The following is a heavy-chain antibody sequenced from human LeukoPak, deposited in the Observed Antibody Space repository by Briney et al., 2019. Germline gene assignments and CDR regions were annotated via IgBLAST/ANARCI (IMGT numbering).Heavy chain of an antibody. CDR3: ARVLVAEGFYYFDY. CDR1: GGSISSSGYY. D-gene: IGHD6-19*01. Sequence: SETLSLTCTVSGGSISSSGYYWAWLRQPPGKGLQWIGSIYYSGSTYYNPSLKSRVTISVDTSKNQFSLKLSSVTAADTAVYYCARVLVAEGFYYFDYWGQGTLVTVSS. V-gene: IGHV4-39*07. CDR2: IYYSGST. J-gene: IGHJ4*02.